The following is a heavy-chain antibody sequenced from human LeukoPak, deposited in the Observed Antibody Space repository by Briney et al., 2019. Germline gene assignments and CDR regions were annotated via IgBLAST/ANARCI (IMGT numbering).Heavy chain of an antibody. J-gene: IGHJ5*02. V-gene: IGHV3-21*01. CDR2: ITSSSSYI. Sequence: SGGSLRLSCAASGFTFSSYNMNWVRQAPGKGLEWVSSITSSSSYIYYADSVKGRFTISRDNAKNSLYLQMNSLRAEDTAVYYCARVVLGSSSWRNWFDPWGQGTLVTVSS. CDR1: GFTFSSYN. D-gene: IGHD6-13*01. CDR3: ARVVLGSSSWRNWFDP.